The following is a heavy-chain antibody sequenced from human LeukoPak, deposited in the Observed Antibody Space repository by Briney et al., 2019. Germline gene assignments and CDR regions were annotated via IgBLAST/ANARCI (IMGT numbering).Heavy chain of an antibody. V-gene: IGHV3-7*01. CDR3: AKSWYQLPYNWFDP. Sequence: SGSLTLSCPASGSILSIYLMSWVCQGPGRGLEWVAYIWQDGSEIYYVDSVKGRFTISRDNSKNTLYLQMTSLRAEDTAVYYCAKSWYQLPYNWFDPWGQGTLVTVSP. CDR2: IWQDGSEI. CDR1: GSILSIYL. J-gene: IGHJ5*02. D-gene: IGHD2-2*01.